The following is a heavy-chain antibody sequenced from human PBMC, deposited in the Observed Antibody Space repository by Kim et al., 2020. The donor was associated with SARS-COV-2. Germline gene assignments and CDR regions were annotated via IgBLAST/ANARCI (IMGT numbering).Heavy chain of an antibody. J-gene: IGHJ4*02. CDR1: GYSFTSYW. D-gene: IGHD2-2*01. CDR3: ARPRIYCSSTRCSTPYFDY. Sequence: GESLKISCKGSGYSFTSYWIGWVRQMPGKGLEWMGIIYPGDSDTRYSPSFQGQVTISADKSISTAYLQWSSLKASDTAMYYCARPRIYCSSTRCSTPYFDYWGQGTLVTVSS. CDR2: IYPGDSDT. V-gene: IGHV5-51*01.